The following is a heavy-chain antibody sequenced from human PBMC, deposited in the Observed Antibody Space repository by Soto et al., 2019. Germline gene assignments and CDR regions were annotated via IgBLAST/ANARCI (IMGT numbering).Heavy chain of an antibody. CDR1: GRTFRIYA. V-gene: IGHV1-69*01. CDR3: ARDGVGDTVLDAFDS. D-gene: IGHD1-26*01. J-gene: IGHJ3*02. Sequence: SLQVSCPASGRTFRIYAISCVRQAPGQGLEWMGGIIPIFGTANYAQKFQGRVTITADESTSTAYMELSSLRSEDTAVYDGARDGVGDTVLDAFDSWGQGKRVTVS. CDR2: IIPIFGTA.